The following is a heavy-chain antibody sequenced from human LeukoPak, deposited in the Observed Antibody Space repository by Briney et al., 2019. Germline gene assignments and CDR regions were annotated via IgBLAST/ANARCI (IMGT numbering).Heavy chain of an antibody. J-gene: IGHJ4*02. V-gene: IGHV3-33*01. CDR2: IWYDGSNK. CDR1: GFTFSSYG. D-gene: IGHD3-22*01. Sequence: GGSLRLSCAASGFTFSSYGMHWVRQAPGKGLEWVAVIWYDGSNKYYADSVKGRFTISRDNSKNTLYLQINSLRAEDTAVYYSARDLKNYYDSSGYAGGYRGQGTLVTVSS. CDR3: ARDLKNYYDSSGYAGGY.